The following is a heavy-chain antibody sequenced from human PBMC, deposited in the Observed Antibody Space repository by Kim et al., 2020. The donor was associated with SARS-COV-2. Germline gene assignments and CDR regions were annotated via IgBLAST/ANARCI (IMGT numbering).Heavy chain of an antibody. CDR1: GGSISSYY. CDR2: IYYSGST. V-gene: IGHV4-59*01. Sequence: SETLSLTCTVSGGSISSYYWSWIRQPPGKGLEWIGYIYYSGSTNYNPSLKRRVTISVDTSKNQFSLKLSSVIAADTAVYYCSRDHREWLQYTAKWYFDL. J-gene: IGHJ2*01. CDR3: SRDHREWLQYTAKWYFDL. D-gene: IGHD3-3*01.